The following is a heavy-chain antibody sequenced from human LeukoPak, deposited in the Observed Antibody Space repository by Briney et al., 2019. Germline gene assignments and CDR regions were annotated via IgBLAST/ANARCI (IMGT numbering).Heavy chain of an antibody. D-gene: IGHD4-23*01. CDR1: GFTFSSYW. CDR3: ARGRPHGNDY. Sequence: GGSLRLSCAASGFTFSSYWMNWVRQAPGKGLVWVSRIASDGSSTTYADSVKGRFSISRDNAKDTLYLQMNSLRVEDTAVYYCARGRPHGNDYWGQGTLVTVSS. V-gene: IGHV3-74*01. CDR2: IASDGSST. J-gene: IGHJ4*02.